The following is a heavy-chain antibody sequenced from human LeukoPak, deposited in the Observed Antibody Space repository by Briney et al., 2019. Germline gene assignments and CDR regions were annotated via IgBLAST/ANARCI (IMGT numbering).Heavy chain of an antibody. D-gene: IGHD6-13*01. CDR3: ARDRGRIAAAGPSDY. V-gene: IGHV4-39*07. CDR1: GGSVSSTSYY. J-gene: IGHJ4*02. Sequence: SETLSLTCNVSGGSVSSTSYYWGWIRQPPGQGLEWIGSSYYSGNTFYNPSLKSRVTISVDTSKNQFSLKLKSLTAADTAVYYCARDRGRIAAAGPSDYWGQGTLVTVSS. CDR2: SYYSGNT.